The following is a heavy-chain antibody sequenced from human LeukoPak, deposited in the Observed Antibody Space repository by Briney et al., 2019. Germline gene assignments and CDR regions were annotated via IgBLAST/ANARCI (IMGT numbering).Heavy chain of an antibody. Sequence: KPSETLSLTCTVSGGSISSSTYYWGWIRQPPGKGLEWIGSVYYSGSTYYNPSLKSRVTISVDTSKNQFSLKLSSVTAADTAVYYCARPNYYDSSGSPLAFDIWGQGTMVTVSS. CDR3: ARPNYYDSSGSPLAFDI. CDR1: GGSISSSTYY. CDR2: VYYSGST. V-gene: IGHV4-39*01. D-gene: IGHD3-22*01. J-gene: IGHJ3*02.